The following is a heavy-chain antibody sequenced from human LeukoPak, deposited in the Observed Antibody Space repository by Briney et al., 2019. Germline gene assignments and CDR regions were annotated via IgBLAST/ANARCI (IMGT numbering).Heavy chain of an antibody. J-gene: IGHJ3*02. CDR2: IRYDGNNK. Sequence: GGSLRLSCAASGFTFSSYAMHWVRQAPGKGLEWVTFIRYDGNNKYYADSVKGRFTISRDNSKNTLYLEMNSLRPEDTAVYYCAKKWSGDYDSSGINDAFDIWGQGTMVTVSS. V-gene: IGHV3-30*02. CDR3: AKKWSGDYDSSGINDAFDI. CDR1: GFTFSSYA. D-gene: IGHD3-22*01.